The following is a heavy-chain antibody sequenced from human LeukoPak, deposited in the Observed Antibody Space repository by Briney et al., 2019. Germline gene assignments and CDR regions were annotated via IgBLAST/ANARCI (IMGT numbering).Heavy chain of an antibody. CDR1: GGSISSSNW. CDR2: IDHSWST. V-gene: IGHV4-4*02. Sequence: SGTLSLTCAVSGGSISSSNWWSWVRQPPGKGLEWIGEIDHSWSTNYNPSLKSRVTISVDKSKNQFSLKLSSVTAADTAVYYCARVQVGYCTNGVCPYYFDYWGQGTLVTVSS. CDR3: ARVQVGYCTNGVCPYYFDY. J-gene: IGHJ4*02. D-gene: IGHD2-8*01.